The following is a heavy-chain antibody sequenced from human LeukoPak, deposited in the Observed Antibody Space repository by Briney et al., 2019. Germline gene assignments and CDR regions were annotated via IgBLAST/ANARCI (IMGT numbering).Heavy chain of an antibody. D-gene: IGHD6-6*01. CDR1: GGSITSYY. V-gene: IGHV4-4*07. Sequence: PSETLSLTYTVSGGSITSYYWTYIRQPAGKGLEWIGRIHTSGSTNYNPSLKSRVTMSVDTSKNQFSLNLSSVTAADTAMYYCAREFSGTSIAARVFDSWGQGTLVTVSS. J-gene: IGHJ4*02. CDR2: IHTSGST. CDR3: AREFSGTSIAARVFDS.